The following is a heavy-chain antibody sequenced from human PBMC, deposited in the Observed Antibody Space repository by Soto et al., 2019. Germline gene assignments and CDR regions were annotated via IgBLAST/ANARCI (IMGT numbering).Heavy chain of an antibody. V-gene: IGHV4-34*01. CDR3: ARAPRITIFGVVINYGMDV. D-gene: IGHD3-3*01. Sequence: SETLSLTCAVYGGSFSGYYWSWIRQPPGKGLEWIGEINHSGSTNYNPSLKSRVTISVDTSKNQFSLKLSSVTAADTAVYFCARAPRITIFGVVINYGMDVWGQGTTVTVSS. J-gene: IGHJ6*02. CDR2: INHSGST. CDR1: GGSFSGYY.